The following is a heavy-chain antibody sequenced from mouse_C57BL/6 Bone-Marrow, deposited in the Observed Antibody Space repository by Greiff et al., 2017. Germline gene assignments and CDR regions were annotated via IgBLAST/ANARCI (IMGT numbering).Heavy chain of an antibody. J-gene: IGHJ3*01. V-gene: IGHV5-12*01. CDR3: ARPGDYDYDEFAD. Sequence: EVKLVESGGGLVQPGGSLKLSCAASGFTFSDYYMYWVRQTPEKRLEWVAYISNGGGSTYYPDTVKGRFTISRDNAKNTQYLQMSSRKSEDTAMYYCARPGDYDYDEFADWGQGTLGTVSA. CDR2: ISNGGGST. CDR1: GFTFSDYY. D-gene: IGHD2-4*01.